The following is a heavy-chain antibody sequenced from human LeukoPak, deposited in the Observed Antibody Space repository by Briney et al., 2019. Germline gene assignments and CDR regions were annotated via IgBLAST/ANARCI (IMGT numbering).Heavy chain of an antibody. D-gene: IGHD6-19*01. J-gene: IGHJ3*02. V-gene: IGHV4-31*03. CDR1: GGSISSGGYY. CDR2: IYYSGST. Sequence: SQTLSLTCTVSGGSISSGGYYWSWIRQHPGKGLEWIGYIYYSGSTYYNPSLKSRVTISVDTSKNQFSLKLSSVTAADTAVYYCARDLITVAGHRNAFDIWGQGTMVTVSS. CDR3: ARDLITVAGHRNAFDI.